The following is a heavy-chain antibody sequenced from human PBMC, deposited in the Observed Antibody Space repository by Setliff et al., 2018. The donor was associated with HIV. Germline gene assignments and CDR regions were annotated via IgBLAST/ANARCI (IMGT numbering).Heavy chain of an antibody. J-gene: IGHJ4*02. Sequence: SSETLSLTCSVSGGSITTTDYYWGWVRQPPGKGLEWIGSIHTSGRTYYTPSLMRRVTMSADKSKNQFSLRLRSVTAADPAVYSCARLSGSYLGSYYFESWGQGTLVTVSS. CDR3: ARLSGSYLGSYYFES. V-gene: IGHV4-39*07. D-gene: IGHD1-26*01. CDR1: GGSITTTDYY. CDR2: IHTSGRT.